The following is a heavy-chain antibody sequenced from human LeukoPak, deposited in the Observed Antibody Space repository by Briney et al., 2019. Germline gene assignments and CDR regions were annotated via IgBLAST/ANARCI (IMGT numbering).Heavy chain of an antibody. CDR2: MNPNSGNT. CDR3: ARAPGEGATYYFDY. V-gene: IGHV1-8*01. J-gene: IGHJ4*02. CDR1: GYTFTSYD. D-gene: IGHD1-26*01. Sequence: ASVKVSCKASGYTFTSYDINWVRQATGQGLEWMGWMNPNSGNTGYAQKFQGRVTMTRNTSISTVYMELSSLRSEDTAVYYCARAPGEGATYYFDYWGQGTLVTVSS.